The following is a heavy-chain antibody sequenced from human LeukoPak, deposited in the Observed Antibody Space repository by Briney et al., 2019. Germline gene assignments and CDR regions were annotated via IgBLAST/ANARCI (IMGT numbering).Heavy chain of an antibody. CDR3: ARVLAVAGTAPDY. CDR2: INPSGGST. J-gene: IGHJ4*02. V-gene: IGHV1-46*01. Sequence: ASVNVSFKASGYTFTSYYMHWVRQAPGQGLEWMGIINPSGGSTSYAQKFQGRVTMTRDTSTSTVYMELSSLRSEDTAVYYCARVLAVAGTAPDYWGQGTLVTVSS. D-gene: IGHD6-19*01. CDR1: GYTFTSYY.